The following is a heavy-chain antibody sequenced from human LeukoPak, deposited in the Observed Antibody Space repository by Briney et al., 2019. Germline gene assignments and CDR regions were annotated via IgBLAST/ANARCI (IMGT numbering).Heavy chain of an antibody. Sequence: GGSLRLSCAASGFTFRNYVIHWVRQAPGKGLEWVAVTSSDLNVKLYADSVKGRFTISRDNAKNSLYLQMSNLRAEDTAVHFCARGGGLDVWGQGATVTVSS. V-gene: IGHV3-30-3*01. CDR3: ARGGGLDV. D-gene: IGHD3-16*01. CDR1: GFTFRNYV. CDR2: TSSDLNVK. J-gene: IGHJ6*02.